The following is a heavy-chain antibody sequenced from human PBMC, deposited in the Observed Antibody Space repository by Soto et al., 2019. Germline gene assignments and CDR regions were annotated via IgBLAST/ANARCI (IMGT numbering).Heavy chain of an antibody. J-gene: IGHJ4*02. V-gene: IGHV1-69*02. D-gene: IGHD2-15*01. Sequence: GASVKVSCKASGGTFSSYTSSWVRQAPGQGLEWMGRIIPILGIANYAQKFQGRVTITADKSTSTAYMELSSLRSEDTAVYYCASSYCSGGSCYSNFYYFDYWGQGTLVTVSS. CDR2: IIPILGIA. CDR1: GGTFSSYT. CDR3: ASSYCSGGSCYSNFYYFDY.